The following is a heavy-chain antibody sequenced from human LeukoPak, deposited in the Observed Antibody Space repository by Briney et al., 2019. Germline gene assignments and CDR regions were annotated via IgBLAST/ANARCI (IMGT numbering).Heavy chain of an antibody. CDR2: IYSSGST. J-gene: IGHJ4*02. CDR3: ARIPGYSSSWYNYFDY. D-gene: IGHD6-13*01. V-gene: IGHV4-59*12. CDR1: GGSIRGYY. Sequence: PSETLSLTCNVSGGSIRGYYWSWIRQPPGKGLEWIGYIYSSGSTNYNPSLKSRVTISVDTSKNQFSLKLSSVTAADTAVYYCARIPGYSSSWYNYFDYWGQGTLVTVSS.